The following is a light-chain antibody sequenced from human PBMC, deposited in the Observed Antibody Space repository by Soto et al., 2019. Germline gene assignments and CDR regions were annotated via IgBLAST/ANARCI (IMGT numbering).Light chain of an antibody. CDR3: SSYLGSSTLSGV. CDR1: TSDVGGYDY. J-gene: IGLJ1*01. Sequence: QSALTQPASVSGSPGQSITVSCTGTTSDVGGYDYVAWYQRHPGKAPKLMIYDVSSRPSGVSNRFSGSKSGNTASLTISGLQAEDEADYYCSSYLGSSTLSGVFGTGTKVTVL. CDR2: DVS. V-gene: IGLV2-14*01.